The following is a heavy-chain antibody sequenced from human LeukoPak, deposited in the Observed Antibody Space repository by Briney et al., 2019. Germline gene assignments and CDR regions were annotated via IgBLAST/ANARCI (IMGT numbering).Heavy chain of an antibody. CDR1: GFTFGTHA. J-gene: IGHJ4*02. Sequence: GGSLRLSCVASGFTFGTHAMSWVRQAPGKGLEWVSTISGSGGSTYYADSVKGRFTISRDNSKDTLYLQMNSLRAEDTAVYFCASQPPYCSGTACYVDYWGPGTLVTVSS. D-gene: IGHD2-2*01. V-gene: IGHV3-23*01. CDR3: ASQPPYCSGTACYVDY. CDR2: ISGSGGST.